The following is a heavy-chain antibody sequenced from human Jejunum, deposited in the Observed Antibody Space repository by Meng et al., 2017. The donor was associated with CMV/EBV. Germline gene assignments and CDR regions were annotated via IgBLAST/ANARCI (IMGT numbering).Heavy chain of an antibody. Sequence: CTVSGGSISSYSWNWIRQPPGKGLEWIGYVYYSGGTNYNPSLKSRVTISVDTSKNQFSLKLSSVTAADTAVYYCARAYSSSCRVDYWGQGTLVTVSS. D-gene: IGHD6-6*01. V-gene: IGHV4-59*01. CDR2: VYYSGGT. CDR1: GGSISSYS. J-gene: IGHJ4*02. CDR3: ARAYSSSCRVDY.